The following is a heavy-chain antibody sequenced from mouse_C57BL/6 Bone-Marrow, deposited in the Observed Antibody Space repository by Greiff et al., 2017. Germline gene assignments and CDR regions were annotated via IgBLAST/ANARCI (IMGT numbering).Heavy chain of an antibody. CDR1: GFTFSSYG. CDR3: ARLGTTVGLDV. CDR2: ISSGGSYT. V-gene: IGHV5-6*02. Sequence: EVKLVESGGDLVKPGGSLKLSCAASGFTFSSYGMSWVRQTPDKRLEWVATISSGGSYTYYPDSVKGRFTISRDNAKNTLYQQMSSLKSEDTAMYYCARLGTTVGLDVWGTGTTVTVSS. J-gene: IGHJ1*03. D-gene: IGHD1-1*01.